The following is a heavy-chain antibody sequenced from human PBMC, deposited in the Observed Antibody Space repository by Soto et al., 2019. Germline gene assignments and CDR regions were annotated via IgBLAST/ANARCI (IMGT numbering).Heavy chain of an antibody. CDR1: VFTFSSYA. Sequence: RRLSCAASVFTFSSYAMHWVRQAPGKGLEWVAVISYDGSNKYYADSVKGRFTISRDNSKNTLYLQMNSLRAEDTAVYYCARDYYDSSGFDYWGQGTLVTVSS. CDR3: ARDYYDSSGFDY. V-gene: IGHV3-30-3*01. D-gene: IGHD3-22*01. J-gene: IGHJ4*02. CDR2: ISYDGSNK.